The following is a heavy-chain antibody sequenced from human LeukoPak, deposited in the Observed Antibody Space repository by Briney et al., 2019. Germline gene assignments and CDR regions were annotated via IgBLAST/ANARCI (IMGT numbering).Heavy chain of an antibody. J-gene: IGHJ4*02. Sequence: SETLSLTCAVSGGSISTNSWWHWVRQSPGKGLEWIGEIYHNGNTNYNPSLKSRVTISVDTSKNQFSLKLSSVTAADTAVYYCARGLGYSSSDYWGQGTLVTVSS. D-gene: IGHD6-6*01. CDR3: ARGLGYSSSDY. V-gene: IGHV4-4*02. CDR1: GGSISTNSW. CDR2: IYHNGNT.